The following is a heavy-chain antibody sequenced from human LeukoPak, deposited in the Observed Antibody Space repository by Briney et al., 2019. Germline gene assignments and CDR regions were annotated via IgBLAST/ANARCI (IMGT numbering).Heavy chain of an antibody. CDR3: ARVGNSNYLSPYYYYYMDV. V-gene: IGHV4-59*01. Sequence: PSETLSLTCTVSGGSISSYYWSWIRQSPGEGLEWIGYIYNSGSTNYNPSLKSRVTISVDTSKNQFSLRLSSVTAADTAVYYCARVGNSNYLSPYYYYYMDVWGKGTTVTVSS. CDR2: IYNSGST. CDR1: GGSISSYY. J-gene: IGHJ6*03. D-gene: IGHD4-11*01.